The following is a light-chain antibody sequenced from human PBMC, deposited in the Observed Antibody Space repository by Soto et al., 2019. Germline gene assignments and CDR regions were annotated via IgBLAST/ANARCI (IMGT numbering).Light chain of an antibody. CDR3: MQALQTPPT. Sequence: DFVMTQSPLSLPVTPGEPASISCRSSQSLLHTNGYNSLDWYLQKPGQSPQLLIYLGSNRASGVPDRFSGSGSGTYFTLKISRVEAEDVGVYYCMQALQTPPTFGQGTKVEIK. CDR1: QSLLHTNGYNS. V-gene: IGKV2-28*01. CDR2: LGS. J-gene: IGKJ1*01.